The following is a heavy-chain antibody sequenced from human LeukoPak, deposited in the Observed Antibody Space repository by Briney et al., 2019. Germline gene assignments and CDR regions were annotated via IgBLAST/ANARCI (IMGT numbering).Heavy chain of an antibody. V-gene: IGHV5-51*01. CDR2: IYPDDSDI. Sequence: GESLKISRKDSGYSFTSYWIAWVRQMPGKGLEWMGIIYPDDSDIRYSPSFQGQVTISADNSITTAYLQWSSLKASDTAIYYCARRGGTAADLLDLDFWGQGTLVTVSS. CDR3: ARRGGTAADLLDLDF. J-gene: IGHJ4*02. CDR1: GYSFTSYW. D-gene: IGHD6-13*01.